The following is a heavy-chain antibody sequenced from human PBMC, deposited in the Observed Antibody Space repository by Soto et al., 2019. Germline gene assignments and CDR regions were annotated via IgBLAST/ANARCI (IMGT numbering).Heavy chain of an antibody. CDR1: GFTFSSYA. D-gene: IGHD4-17*01. V-gene: IGHV3-23*01. CDR3: AKGIGDDYGAPVDY. J-gene: IGHJ4*02. Sequence: GGSLRLSCAASGFTFSSYAMSWVRQAPGKGLEWVSAISGSGGSTYYADSVKGRFTISRDNSKNTLYLQMNSLRAEDTAVYYCAKGIGDDYGAPVDYWGQGTLVTVSS. CDR2: ISGSGGST.